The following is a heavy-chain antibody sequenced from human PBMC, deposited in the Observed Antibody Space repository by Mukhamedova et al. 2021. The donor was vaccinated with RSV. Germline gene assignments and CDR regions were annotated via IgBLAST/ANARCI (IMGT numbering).Heavy chain of an antibody. V-gene: IGHV3-9*01. CDR2: ISWSSGSI. CDR3: AKSTGSGSYGDYFDY. D-gene: IGHD3-10*01. J-gene: IGHJ4*02. Sequence: GLEWVSGISWSSGSIDYVDSVKGRFTISRDNARNSLYLQMNSLTAEDTALYYCAKSTGSGSYGDYFDYWGQGTLVTVSS.